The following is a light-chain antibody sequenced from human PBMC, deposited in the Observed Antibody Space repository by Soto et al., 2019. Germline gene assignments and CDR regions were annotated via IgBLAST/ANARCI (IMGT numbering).Light chain of an antibody. CDR1: NIGSKS. V-gene: IGLV3-21*04. J-gene: IGLJ2*01. CDR3: QVWDSSSDHVI. Sequence: SYELTQPPSVSGAPGKTARITCGGTNIGSKSVHWYQQKPGQAPVLVIYYDTDRPSRIPERFSGSNSGNTATLTISGVEAGDEADYYCQVWDSSSDHVIFGGGTQLTVL. CDR2: YDT.